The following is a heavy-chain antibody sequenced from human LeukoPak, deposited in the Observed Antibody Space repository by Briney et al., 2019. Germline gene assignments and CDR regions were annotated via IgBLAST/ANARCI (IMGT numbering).Heavy chain of an antibody. Sequence: GKSLRLSCAASGFTFSTYWMNWVRQAPGKGLEWVANIKQDGSEKYYVDSVKGRFTISRDNAENSLYLQMNSLGAEDTAVYYCARDRRIAYWGQGTLVTVSS. J-gene: IGHJ4*02. CDR1: GFTFSTYW. CDR2: IKQDGSEK. CDR3: ARDRRIAY. V-gene: IGHV3-7*03.